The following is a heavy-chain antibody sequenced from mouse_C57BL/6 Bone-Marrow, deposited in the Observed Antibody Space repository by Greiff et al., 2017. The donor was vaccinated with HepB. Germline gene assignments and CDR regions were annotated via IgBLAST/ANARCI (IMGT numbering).Heavy chain of an antibody. CDR3: ARGLLFAY. J-gene: IGHJ3*01. CDR1: GYSFTGYY. V-gene: IGHV1-42*01. Sequence: VQLKESGPELVKPGASVKISCKASGYSFTGYYMNWVKQSPEKSLEWIGEINPSTGGTTYNQKFKAKATLTVDKSSSTAYMQLKSLTSEDSAVYYCARGLLFAYWGQGTLVTVSA. CDR2: INPSTGGT. D-gene: IGHD2-3*01.